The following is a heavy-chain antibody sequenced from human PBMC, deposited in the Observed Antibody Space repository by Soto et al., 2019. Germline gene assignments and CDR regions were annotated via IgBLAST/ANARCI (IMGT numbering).Heavy chain of an antibody. J-gene: IGHJ3*02. CDR1: GGFVSSGSYY. D-gene: IGHD1-1*01. CDR2: MSHSGGT. CDR3: ARVERGTATTVVDAFDI. Sequence: QVQLQQWGAGLLKPSETLSLTCAVYGGFVSSGSYYWSWIRQPPGKGLEWIGEMSHSGGTHFNPSLKDRVTISVDTSQNQFSLKMSSVTAADTALYYCARVERGTATTVVDAFDIWGPGTMVTVSS. V-gene: IGHV4-34*01.